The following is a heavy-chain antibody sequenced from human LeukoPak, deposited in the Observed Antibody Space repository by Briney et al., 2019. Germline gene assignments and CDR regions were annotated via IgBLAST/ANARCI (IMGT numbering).Heavy chain of an antibody. CDR1: GGSISSSSYY. V-gene: IGHV4-39*07. CDR3: ASQGVSFDY. D-gene: IGHD2-8*01. J-gene: IGHJ4*02. Sequence: SETLSLTCTVSGGSISSSSYYWGWIRQPPGKGLEWIGSIYYNGSTYYNPSLKSRVTISVDTSKNQFSLKLSSVTAADTAVYYCASQGVSFDYWGQGTLVTVSS. CDR2: IYYNGST.